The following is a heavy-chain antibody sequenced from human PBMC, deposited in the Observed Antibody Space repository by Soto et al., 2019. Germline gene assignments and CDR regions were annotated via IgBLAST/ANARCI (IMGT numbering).Heavy chain of an antibody. V-gene: IGHV3-64D*08. D-gene: IGHD6-19*01. CDR3: VKSGWQWLDWFDP. CDR1: GFTFSSYA. J-gene: IGHJ5*02. CDR2: ISSNGGST. Sequence: GGSLRLSCSASGFTFSSYAMHWVRQAPGKGLEYVSAISSNGGSTYYADSVKGRFTISRDNSKNTLYLQMSSLRAEDTAVYYCVKSGWQWLDWFDPWGQGTLVTVSS.